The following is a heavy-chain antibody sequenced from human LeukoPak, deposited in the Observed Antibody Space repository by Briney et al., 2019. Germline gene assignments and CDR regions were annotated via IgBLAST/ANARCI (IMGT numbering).Heavy chain of an antibody. D-gene: IGHD2-21*02. V-gene: IGHV1-18*01. CDR1: GYTLTELS. CDR3: SREFPFCGADCFSGVFDI. J-gene: IGHJ3*02. Sequence: ASVKVSCKVSGYTLTELSMHWVRQAPGQGLEWMGWISVINNANTRYAQNFQGRLTMTTDTSTTTACMELRSLRSDDTAVYYCSREFPFCGADCFSGVFDIWGQGTMVTVS. CDR2: ISVINNANT.